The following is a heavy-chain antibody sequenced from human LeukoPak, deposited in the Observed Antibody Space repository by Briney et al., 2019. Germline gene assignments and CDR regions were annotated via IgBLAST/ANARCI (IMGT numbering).Heavy chain of an antibody. V-gene: IGHV1-8*03. CDR1: GYSFTNYD. D-gene: IGHD3-10*01. J-gene: IGHJ5*02. Sequence: GASVKVSCKASGYSFTNYDINWVRQATGQGLEWMGWMNPKSGDTGYSQKFQGRVFITRDTSINTAYMELSSLGSDDTAVYYCARDGRGSRNSWFDPWGQGTLVIVSS. CDR3: ARDGRGSRNSWFDP. CDR2: MNPKSGDT.